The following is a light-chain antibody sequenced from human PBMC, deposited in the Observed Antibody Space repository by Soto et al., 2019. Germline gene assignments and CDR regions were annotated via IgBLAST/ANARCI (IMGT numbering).Light chain of an antibody. Sequence: EIVLTQSPGTLSLSPGERATLSCRASQSVSSNYLAWYQQKPGQAPRLLIYGASSRATGIPDRFSGSGSGTDFTLTISRLEPEDLAVYYCQQYGSSPRTYGHGTKVEIK. J-gene: IGKJ1*01. CDR3: QQYGSSPRT. CDR2: GAS. V-gene: IGKV3-20*01. CDR1: QSVSSNY.